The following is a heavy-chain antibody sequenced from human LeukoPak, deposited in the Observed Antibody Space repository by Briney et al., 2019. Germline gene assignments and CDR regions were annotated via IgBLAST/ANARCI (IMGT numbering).Heavy chain of an antibody. CDR1: GGTFSSYA. CDR2: ISAYNGNT. J-gene: IGHJ6*03. CDR3: ARGGCSSTSCYPNIYYYYMDV. D-gene: IGHD2-2*01. Sequence: ASVKVSCKASGGTFSSYAISWVRQAPGQGLEWMGWISAYNGNTNYAQKLQGRVTMTTDTSTSTAYMELRSLRSDDTAVYYCARGGCSSTSCYPNIYYYYMDVWGKGTTVTISS. V-gene: IGHV1-18*01.